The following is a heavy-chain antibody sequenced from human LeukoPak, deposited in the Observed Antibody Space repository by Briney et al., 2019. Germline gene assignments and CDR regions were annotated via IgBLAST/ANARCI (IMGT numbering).Heavy chain of an antibody. Sequence: SETLSLTCSVYGGSFSGYYWSWIRQPPGKGLEWIGEINHSGSTNYNPSLKSRVTISVDTSKNQFSLKLSSVTAADTAVYYCARETGDYWGQGTLVTVSS. CDR2: INHSGST. D-gene: IGHD1-14*01. CDR1: GGSFSGYY. CDR3: ARETGDY. V-gene: IGHV4-34*01. J-gene: IGHJ4*02.